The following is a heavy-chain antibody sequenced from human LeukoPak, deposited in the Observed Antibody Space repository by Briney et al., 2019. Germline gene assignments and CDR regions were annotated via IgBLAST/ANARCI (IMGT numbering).Heavy chain of an antibody. J-gene: IGHJ4*02. Sequence: ASVKVSCKASGGTFSSYAISWVRQAPGQGLEWMGGIIPIFGTANYAQKFQGRVTITADESTSTAYMELSSLRSEDTAVYYCARRQPEYYYDSSGYYFDYWGQGTLVTVSS. CDR3: ARRQPEYYYDSSGYYFDY. CDR2: IIPIFGTA. D-gene: IGHD3-22*01. CDR1: GGTFSSYA. V-gene: IGHV1-69*01.